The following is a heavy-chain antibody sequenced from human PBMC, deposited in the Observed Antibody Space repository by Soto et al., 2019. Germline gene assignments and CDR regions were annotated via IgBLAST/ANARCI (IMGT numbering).Heavy chain of an antibody. CDR1: GCYISSYY. J-gene: IGHJ4*02. V-gene: IGHV4-59*01. CDR2: IYYSRST. Sequence: SETQSLTSTVSGCYISSYYWSWIRQPPGKGLEWIGYIYYSRSTNYNPSLKSRVTISVDTSKNQFSLKLSSVTAADTAVYYFARSDLGYCSGGSCYSFDYWGQGTLVTVSS. D-gene: IGHD2-15*01. CDR3: ARSDLGYCSGGSCYSFDY.